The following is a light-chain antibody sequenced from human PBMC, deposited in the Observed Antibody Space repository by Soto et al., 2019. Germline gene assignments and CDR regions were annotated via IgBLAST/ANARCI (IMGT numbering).Light chain of an antibody. CDR3: QHYTRYSEA. J-gene: IGKJ1*01. CDR1: QTISSW. CDR2: NAS. V-gene: IGKV1-5*03. Sequence: IQLTQSPSTLSVSLGDRGTLSCRDSQTISSWVAWYKQKPGKAPKLLIYNASTLKRGVPSRFRGSGSGTEFTLTISSLKPDDFETYYCQHYTRYSEAFGQGTKVDI.